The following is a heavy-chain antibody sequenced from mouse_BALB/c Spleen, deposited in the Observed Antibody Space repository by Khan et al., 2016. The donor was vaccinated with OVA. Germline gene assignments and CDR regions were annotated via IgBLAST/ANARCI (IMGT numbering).Heavy chain of an antibody. CDR1: GYSFTGYT. D-gene: IGHD1-1*02. Sequence: EVQLQQSGPELVKPGASMKMSCKASGYSFTGYTMNWVKQSHVKNLEWIGLINPYNGGTAYNQKFRGKATLTVDKSSNTAYMELLSLTSEDSAVYYCVRAAAFCDSVVARSAYWGQGTLVTFSA. V-gene: IGHV1-37*01. CDR2: INPYNGGT. CDR3: VRAAAFCDSVVARSAY. J-gene: IGHJ3*01.